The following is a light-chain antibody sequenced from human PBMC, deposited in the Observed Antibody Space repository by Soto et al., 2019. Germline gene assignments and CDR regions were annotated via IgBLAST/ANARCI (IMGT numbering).Light chain of an antibody. CDR3: AAWDDSLIGPV. J-gene: IGLJ3*02. CDR2: KNN. V-gene: IGLV1-44*01. Sequence: QSVLTQPPSASGTPGQRVTISCSGNYSNIGSNSVTWYQQLSGTAPKLLIYKNNQRLSGLPDRFSGSKSGTSASLAISGLQSVDEADYYCAAWDDSLIGPVFGGGTKLTVL. CDR1: YSNIGSNS.